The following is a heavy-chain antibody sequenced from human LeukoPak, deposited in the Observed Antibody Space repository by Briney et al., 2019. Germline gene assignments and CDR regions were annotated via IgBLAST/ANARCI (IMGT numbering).Heavy chain of an antibody. Sequence: GASVKVSCKASGYTFAIYGISWVRQAPGQGVEWMAWISPYDGDTNYAQNFEGRVTMTTETSTSTAYMELRSLRSDDTAIYYCARDYCTRGGDCYKEDLFNPWGQGTLVTVSS. CDR1: GYTFAIYG. V-gene: IGHV1-18*01. CDR2: ISPYDGDT. CDR3: ARDYCTRGGDCYKEDLFNP. J-gene: IGHJ5*02. D-gene: IGHD2-21*02.